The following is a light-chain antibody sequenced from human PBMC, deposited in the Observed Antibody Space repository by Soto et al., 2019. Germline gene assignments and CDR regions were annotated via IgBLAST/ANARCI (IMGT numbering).Light chain of an antibody. CDR2: GAS. CDR3: QQYGSSPA. J-gene: IGKJ1*01. Sequence: EVVMTHSPATLSVSPGEIVTLSCRASQSVRSNLAWYQQKPGQAPRLLIYGASSRATGIPDRFSGSGSGTDFTLTISRLEPEDFAVYYCQQYGSSPAFGQGTKVDIK. V-gene: IGKV3-20*01. CDR1: QSVRSN.